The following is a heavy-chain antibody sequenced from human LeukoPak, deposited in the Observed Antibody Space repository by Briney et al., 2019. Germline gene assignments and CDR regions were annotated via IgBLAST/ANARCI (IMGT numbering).Heavy chain of an antibody. CDR1: GYTFTSYD. V-gene: IGHV1-8*03. J-gene: IGHJ4*02. CDR2: MNPNSGNT. D-gene: IGHD3-22*01. Sequence: ASVKVSCKASGYTFTSYDINWVRQAPGQGLEWMGWMNPNSGNTGYAQKFQGRVTITRNTSISTAYMELSSLRSEDTAVYYCARGARNYYDSSGYDYWGQGTLVTVSS. CDR3: ARGARNYYDSSGYDY.